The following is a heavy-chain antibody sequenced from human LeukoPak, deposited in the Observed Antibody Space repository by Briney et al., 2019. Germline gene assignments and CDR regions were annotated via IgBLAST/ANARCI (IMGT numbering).Heavy chain of an antibody. Sequence: PSETLSLTCTVSGGSISSGGYYWSWLRQPPGKGLEWIGYIYYSGSTYYNPSLKSRVTISVDTSKNQFSLKLSSVTAADTAVYYCASDCSSTSCPTVGAFDIWGQGTMVTVSS. CDR3: ASDCSSTSCPTVGAFDI. J-gene: IGHJ3*02. CDR1: GGSISSGGYY. CDR2: IYYSGST. V-gene: IGHV4-31*03. D-gene: IGHD2-2*01.